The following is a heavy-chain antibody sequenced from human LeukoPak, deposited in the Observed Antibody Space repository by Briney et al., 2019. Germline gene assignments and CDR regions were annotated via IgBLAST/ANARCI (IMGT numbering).Heavy chain of an antibody. V-gene: IGHV3-9*01. CDR1: GFAFDDYA. CDR2: ISWSSGTI. D-gene: IGHD3-16*01. Sequence: GGSLRLSCAASGFAFDDYAMHWVRQVPGKGLEWVSGISWSSGTIHYADSVKGRFTISRDNAKNSLYLQMNSVTAEDTALYHCAKDGDTSYKMLCYFDLWGRGTLVTVSS. CDR3: AKDGDTSYKMLCYFDL. J-gene: IGHJ2*01.